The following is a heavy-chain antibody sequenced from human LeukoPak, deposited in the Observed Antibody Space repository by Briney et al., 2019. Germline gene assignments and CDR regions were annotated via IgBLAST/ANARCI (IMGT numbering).Heavy chain of an antibody. CDR3: VREARGYHYTYFDY. Sequence: GGSLRLSCTASGFTLGSHDMHWVRQIPGQGLEWVAAVSSGFHAFFADSVQGRFTVSREDARNSLYLQMNSLRAGDTAVYYCVREARGYHYTYFDYWGQGTLVTVS. D-gene: IGHD5-18*01. V-gene: IGHV3-13*01. CDR2: VSSGFHA. CDR1: GFTLGSHD. J-gene: IGHJ4*02.